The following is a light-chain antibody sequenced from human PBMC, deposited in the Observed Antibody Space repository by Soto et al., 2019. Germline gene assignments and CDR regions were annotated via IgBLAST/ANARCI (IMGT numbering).Light chain of an antibody. Sequence: DIVMTQSPLSLPVTPGEPACISCRSSQSLLHSNGYTYLDWYQQKPGQSPQLLIYLGSNRASGVPDRFSGSGSGTDVTLKISSVEAEDVGIYYCMQALQTPWTFGQGTKVEIK. J-gene: IGKJ1*01. CDR1: QSLLHSNGYTY. CDR3: MQALQTPWT. V-gene: IGKV2-28*01. CDR2: LGS.